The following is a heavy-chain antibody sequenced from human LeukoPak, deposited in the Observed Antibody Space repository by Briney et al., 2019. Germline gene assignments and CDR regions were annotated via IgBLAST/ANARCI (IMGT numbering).Heavy chain of an antibody. D-gene: IGHD3-22*01. V-gene: IGHV3-21*01. CDR3: ARDESDYYSAELFHY. CDR1: GFTFSRYN. CDR2: INSSSSHK. Sequence: GGSLRLSCAASGFTFSRYNMDWVRQAPGKGLEWVSSINSSSSHKYYADSVKGRFTVSRDNAKNSLYLQMNSLRAEDTAVYYCARDESDYYSAELFHYWGQGTLVTVSS. J-gene: IGHJ1*01.